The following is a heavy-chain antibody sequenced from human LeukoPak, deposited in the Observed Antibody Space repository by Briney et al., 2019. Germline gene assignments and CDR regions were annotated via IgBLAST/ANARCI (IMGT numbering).Heavy chain of an antibody. CDR2: INHSGST. D-gene: IGHD6-19*01. CDR1: GFTFSNYP. CDR3: ARDIPYSSGWYFDY. J-gene: IGHJ4*02. Sequence: PGGSLRLSCAASGFTFSNYPMHWVRQAPGKGLEWIGEINHSGSTNYNPSLKSRVTISVDTSKNQFSLKLSSVTAADTAVYYCARDIPYSSGWYFDYWGQGTLVTVSS. V-gene: IGHV4-34*01.